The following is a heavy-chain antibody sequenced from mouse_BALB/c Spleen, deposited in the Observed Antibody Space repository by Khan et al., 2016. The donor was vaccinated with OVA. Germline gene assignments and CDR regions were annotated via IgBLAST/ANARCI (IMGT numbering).Heavy chain of an antibody. V-gene: IGHV1-20*02. Sequence: VQLKESGPELVKPGASVKISCKASGYSFTGYFMNWVMQSHGKSLEWIGRINPHIGETFYNQRFVGKATLTVDESSSTAHMELRSLASEDSAVYCGERENGSSFDYWGQGTTLTGSS. J-gene: IGHJ2*01. CDR1: GYSFTGYF. CDR2: INPHIGET. D-gene: IGHD1-1*01. CDR3: ERENGSSFDY.